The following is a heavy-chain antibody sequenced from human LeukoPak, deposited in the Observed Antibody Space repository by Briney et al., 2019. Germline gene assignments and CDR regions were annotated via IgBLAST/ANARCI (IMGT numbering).Heavy chain of an antibody. CDR1: GVSIRSSVPITSSMLY. V-gene: IGHV4-39*01. J-gene: IGHJ6*03. CDR3: AYQLLYRDYYYMDV. D-gene: IGHD2-2*02. CDR2: ISYSGGT. Sequence: SEALSLTCTVSGVSIRSSVPITSSMLYWAWVRQPPGKGLEWIGDISYSGGTYYNPSLRSRVTISEDTSKNQFSLKLSSVTAADTAVYYCAYQLLYRDYYYMDVWGKGTTVTVSS.